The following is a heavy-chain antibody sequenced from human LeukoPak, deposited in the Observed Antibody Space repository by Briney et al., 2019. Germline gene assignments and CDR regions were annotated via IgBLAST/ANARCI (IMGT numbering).Heavy chain of an antibody. J-gene: IGHJ5*02. CDR1: GGSISSSSYY. CDR3: ATSRDSSGYRNNWFDP. CDR2: IYYSGST. Sequence: SETLSLTCTVSGGSISSSSYYWGWIRQPPGKGLEWIGSIYYSGSTYYNPSLKSRVTISVDTSKNQFSLKLTSVTAADTAVYYCATSRDSSGYRNNWFDPWGQGTLVTVSS. V-gene: IGHV4-39*07. D-gene: IGHD3-22*01.